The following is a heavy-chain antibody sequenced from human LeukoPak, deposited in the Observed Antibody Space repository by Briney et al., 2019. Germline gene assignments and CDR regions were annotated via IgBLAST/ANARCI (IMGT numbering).Heavy chain of an antibody. J-gene: IGHJ5*02. Sequence: SETLSLTCIVSGGSISSDYWSWIRQSPGKGLEWIGYIYYSGGTNYNPSLKSRVTISVDTSKNQFSLMLSSVTAADTAVYYCARGSKTTRYCISTSCPGSWFDPWGQGTLVTVSS. CDR2: IYYSGGT. D-gene: IGHD2-2*01. CDR3: ARGSKTTRYCISTSCPGSWFDP. V-gene: IGHV4-59*01. CDR1: GGSISSDY.